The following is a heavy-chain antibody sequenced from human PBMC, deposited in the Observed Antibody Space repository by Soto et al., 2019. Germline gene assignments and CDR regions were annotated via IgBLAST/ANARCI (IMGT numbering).Heavy chain of an antibody. Sequence: QVQLLQSGAEVKRPGSSVKVSCEASGGTFSSLGFTWVRQAPGQGLEWMGGIIPNSGRTTFDQKFLGRGTITADESTRTTYMELTALTSDDTAIYYCATRGTQGRWLEFADYWGQGTLVTVSS. J-gene: IGHJ4*02. D-gene: IGHD5-12*01. CDR1: GGTFSSLG. CDR3: ATRGTQGRWLEFADY. CDR2: IIPNSGRT. V-gene: IGHV1-69*01.